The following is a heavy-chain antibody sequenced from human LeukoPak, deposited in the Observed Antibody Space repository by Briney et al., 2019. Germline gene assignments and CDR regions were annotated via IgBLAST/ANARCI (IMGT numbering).Heavy chain of an antibody. J-gene: IGHJ4*02. CDR3: ARARSGWHPPFDY. D-gene: IGHD6-19*01. Sequence: SETLSLTCTVSGGSISSYYWSWTRQPPGKGLEWIGYIYYSGSTNYNPSLKSRVTISVDTSKNQFSLKLSSVTAADTAVYYCARARSGWHPPFDYWGQGTLVTVSS. CDR2: IYYSGST. V-gene: IGHV4-59*01. CDR1: GGSISSYY.